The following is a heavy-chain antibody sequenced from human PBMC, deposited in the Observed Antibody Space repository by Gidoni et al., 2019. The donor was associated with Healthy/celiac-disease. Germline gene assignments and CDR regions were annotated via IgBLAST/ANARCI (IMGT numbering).Heavy chain of an antibody. CDR1: GFTFSSYD. Sequence: EVQLVESGGGLVQPGGSLRLSCAASGFTFSSYDMHWVRQATGKGLEWVSAIGTAGDTYYPGSVKGRFTISRENAKNSLYLQMNSLRAGDTAVYYCARSPKGYYYYYGMDVWGQGTTVTVSS. CDR2: IGTAGDT. J-gene: IGHJ6*02. V-gene: IGHV3-13*01. CDR3: ARSPKGYYYYYGMDV.